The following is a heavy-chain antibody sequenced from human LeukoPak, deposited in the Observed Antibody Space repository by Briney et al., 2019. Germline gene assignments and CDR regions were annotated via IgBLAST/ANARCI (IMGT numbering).Heavy chain of an antibody. CDR1: GYSFTDYY. CDR2: ISAYNGNT. Sequence: ASVKVSCKAFGYSFTDYYMHWVRQAPGQGLEWMGWISAYNGNTNYAQKLQGRVTMTRDTSTSTVYMELSSLRSEDTAVYYCVLGQWLVLGYWGQGTLVTVSS. D-gene: IGHD6-19*01. V-gene: IGHV1-18*04. J-gene: IGHJ4*02. CDR3: VLGQWLVLGY.